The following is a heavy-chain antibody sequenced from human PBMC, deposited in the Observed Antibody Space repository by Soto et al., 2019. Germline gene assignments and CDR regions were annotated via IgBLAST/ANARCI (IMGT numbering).Heavy chain of an antibody. J-gene: IGHJ5*02. V-gene: IGHV3-48*02. Sequence: EVQLVESGGGLAQPGGSLRLSCEAAGFTFSIYTMNWVRQAPGKGLEWVSYITAASDTIYYADSVKGRFTISRDNAKDSLYLQMNSLRDEDTAVYYGARHYTTSRVGAWFDPWGQGTLVTVSS. CDR2: ITAASDTI. CDR3: ARHYTTSRVGAWFDP. CDR1: GFTFSIYT. D-gene: IGHD3-3*01.